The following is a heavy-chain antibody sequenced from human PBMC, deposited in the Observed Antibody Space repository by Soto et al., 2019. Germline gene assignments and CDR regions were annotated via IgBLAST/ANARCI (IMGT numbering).Heavy chain of an antibody. CDR1: GGTFGGHS. CDR3: ARNYCSATSCNVDY. Sequence: LLPLSVRCTVVGGTFGGHSLSWIRQPPGKGLEWIGEIIHSGSTSYNPSLKSRVTISVDTSKNQFSLKLSSVTAADTAVYYCARNYCSATSCNVDYWGQGTLVSVSS. V-gene: IGHV4-34*12. J-gene: IGHJ4*02. CDR2: IIHSGST. D-gene: IGHD2-2*01.